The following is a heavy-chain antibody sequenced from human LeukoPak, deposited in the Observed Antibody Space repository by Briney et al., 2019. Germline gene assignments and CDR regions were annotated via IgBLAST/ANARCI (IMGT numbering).Heavy chain of an antibody. CDR3: ARDSYGSGSSNFDY. Sequence: SVKVSCKASGGTFSSYAISWVRQAPGQGLEWMGRIIPILGIANYAQKFQGRVTITADKSTSTAYMELSSLRSEDTAVYYCARDSYGSGSSNFDYWGQGTLVTVSS. D-gene: IGHD3-10*01. CDR2: IIPILGIA. V-gene: IGHV1-69*04. J-gene: IGHJ4*02. CDR1: GGTFSSYA.